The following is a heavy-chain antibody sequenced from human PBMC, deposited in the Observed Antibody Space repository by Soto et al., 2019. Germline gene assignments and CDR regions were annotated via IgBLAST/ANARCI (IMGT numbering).Heavy chain of an antibody. CDR2: IVVGSGNT. V-gene: IGHV1-58*01. CDR1: GFTFTSSA. CDR3: AAGSSFYYFDY. Sequence: QMQLVQSGPEVKKPGTSVKVSCKASGFTFTSSAVQWVRQARGQRLEWIGWIVVGSGNTNYAQKFQERVTITRDMSTSTAYMELSSLRSEDTAVYYCAAGSSFYYFDYWGQGTLVTVSS. J-gene: IGHJ4*02.